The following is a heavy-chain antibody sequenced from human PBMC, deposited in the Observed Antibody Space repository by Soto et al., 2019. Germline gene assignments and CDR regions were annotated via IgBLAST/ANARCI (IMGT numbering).Heavy chain of an antibody. D-gene: IGHD2-21*02. Sequence: PSETLSLTCTGSGCSISYYYWSWIRPPPGKGLEGSGYIYYSASTNYSPSLKSRVTISVDTSKNQFSLNLSSVTAADTAVYYCARHLPYCGGDCYSLDYWGQGTLVTVSS. CDR1: GCSISYYY. V-gene: IGHV4-59*08. J-gene: IGHJ4*02. CDR3: ARHLPYCGGDCYSLDY. CDR2: IYYSAST.